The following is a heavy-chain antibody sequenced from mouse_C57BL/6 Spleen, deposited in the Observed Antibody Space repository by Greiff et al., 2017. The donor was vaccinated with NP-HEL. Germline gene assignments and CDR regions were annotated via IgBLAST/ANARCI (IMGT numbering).Heavy chain of an antibody. D-gene: IGHD4-1*01. CDR2: IRNKANGYTT. CDR1: GFTFTDYY. Sequence: EVHLVESGGGLVQPGGSLSLSCAASGFTFTDYYMSWVRQPPGKALEWLGFIRNKANGYTTEYSASVKGRFTISRDNSQSILYLQMNALRAEDSATYYCARWDWAGAMDYWGQGTSVTVSS. J-gene: IGHJ4*01. V-gene: IGHV7-3*01. CDR3: ARWDWAGAMDY.